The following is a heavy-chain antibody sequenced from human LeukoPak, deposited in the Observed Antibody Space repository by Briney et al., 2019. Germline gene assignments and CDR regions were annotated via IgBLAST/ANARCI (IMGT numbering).Heavy chain of an antibody. CDR2: INHRGDT. V-gene: IGHV4-34*01. D-gene: IGHD1-1*01. CDR3: ARGPTISETGYFDY. Sequence: PSETLSLTCAVSGGSFSTYYWSWIRQSPGKGLEWIAEINHRGDTNYNASVKSRVTISVDTSKNQFSLKVRSLTAADTAVYYCARGPTISETGYFDYWGQGTLVTVSS. J-gene: IGHJ4*03. CDR1: GGSFSTYY.